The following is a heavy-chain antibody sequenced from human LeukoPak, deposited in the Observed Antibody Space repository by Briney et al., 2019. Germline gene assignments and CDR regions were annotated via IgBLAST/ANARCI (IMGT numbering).Heavy chain of an antibody. CDR1: GGTFSSYA. CDR2: IIPIFGTA. D-gene: IGHD6-13*01. J-gene: IGHJ4*02. Sequence: SVKVSCKASGGTFSSYAISWVRQAPGQGLEWMGRIIPIFGTANYAQKFQGRVTITTDESTSTAYMELSSLRSEDTAVYYCATDLGSWYGYWGQGTLVTVSS. V-gene: IGHV1-69*05. CDR3: ATDLGSWYGY.